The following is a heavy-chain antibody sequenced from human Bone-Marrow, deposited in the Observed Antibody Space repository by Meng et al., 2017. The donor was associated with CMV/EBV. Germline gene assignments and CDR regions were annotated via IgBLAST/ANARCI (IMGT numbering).Heavy chain of an antibody. CDR3: ARDKKHGHPGSQYYYYYGMDV. CDR1: GFTFSSYA. CDR2: ISYDGSNK. V-gene: IGHV3-30*04. Sequence: GGSLRLSCAASGFTFSSYAMHWVRQAPGKGPEWVAVISYDGSNKYYADSVKGRFTISRDNSKNTLYLQMNSLRAEDTAVYYCARDKKHGHPGSQYYYYYGMDVWGQGTTVTVSS. D-gene: IGHD2/OR15-2a*01. J-gene: IGHJ6*02.